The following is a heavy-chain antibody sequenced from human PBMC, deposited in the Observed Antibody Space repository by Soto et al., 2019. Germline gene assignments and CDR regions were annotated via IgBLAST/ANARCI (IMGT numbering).Heavy chain of an antibody. V-gene: IGHV3-53*01. Sequence: RLSCAASGFTVSSNYMSWVRQAPGKGLEWVSLIYSSGGTYHADSVKGRFTISRDNSHNTLYLQMNSLRADDTAVYYCARGNAFDIWGQGTMVTVSS. CDR3: ARGNAFDI. J-gene: IGHJ3*02. CDR2: IYSSGGT. CDR1: GFTVSSNY.